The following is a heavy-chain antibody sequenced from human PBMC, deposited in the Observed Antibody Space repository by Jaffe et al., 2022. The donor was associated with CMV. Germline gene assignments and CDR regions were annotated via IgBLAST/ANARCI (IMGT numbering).Heavy chain of an antibody. CDR1: GGSISSYY. CDR3: ATGYRGYSGYDWGSFDY. CDR2: IYYSGST. D-gene: IGHD5-12*01. J-gene: IGHJ4*02. V-gene: IGHV4-59*01. Sequence: QVQLQESGPGLVKPSETLSLTCTVSGGSISSYYWSWIRQPPGKGLEWIGYIYYSGSTNYNPSLKSRVTISVDTSKNQFSLKLSSVTAADTAVYYCATGYRGYSGYDWGSFDYWGQGTLVTVSS.